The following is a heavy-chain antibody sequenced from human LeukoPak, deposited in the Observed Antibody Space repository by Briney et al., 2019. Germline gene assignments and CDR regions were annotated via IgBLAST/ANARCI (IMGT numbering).Heavy chain of an antibody. J-gene: IGHJ6*02. CDR1: GGTFSSYA. V-gene: IGHV1-69*05. CDR2: IIPIFGTA. CDR3: ARNRGSYYYYYGMDV. Sequence: GASVKVSCKASGGTFSSYAISWVRQAPGQGLEWMGGIIPIFGTANYAQKLQGRVTMTTDTSTSTAYMELRSLRSDDTAVYYCARNRGSYYYYYGMDVWGQGTTVTVSS. D-gene: IGHD1-26*01.